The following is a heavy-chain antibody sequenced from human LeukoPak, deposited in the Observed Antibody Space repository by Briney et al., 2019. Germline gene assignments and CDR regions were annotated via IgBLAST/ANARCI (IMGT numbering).Heavy chain of an antibody. V-gene: IGHV4-4*07. D-gene: IGHD3-22*01. Sequence: SETLSLTCTVPGGSITSYYWSWIRQPAGKGLEWIGRTYSSGSTNYNPSLKSRVTMSLGTSKNQVSLKLTSVTAADTAVYYCARGSSGYYYGWGQGTLVTVSS. CDR1: GGSITSYY. CDR2: TYSSGST. J-gene: IGHJ4*02. CDR3: ARGSSGYYYG.